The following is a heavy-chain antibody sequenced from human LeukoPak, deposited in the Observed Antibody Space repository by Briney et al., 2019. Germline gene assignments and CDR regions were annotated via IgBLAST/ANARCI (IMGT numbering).Heavy chain of an antibody. J-gene: IGHJ4*02. Sequence: PGGSLRLSCVAPGVTVSSAYMSWVGQAPGKGLEGVSVIYRGGDTYYADSVKGRFTISRDNAKNTLYLQMNSLRAEDTAVYYCSREIRPAGTDSWGQGTLVTVSS. V-gene: IGHV3-66*01. CDR1: GVTVSSAY. D-gene: IGHD6-13*01. CDR3: SREIRPAGTDS. CDR2: IYRGGDT.